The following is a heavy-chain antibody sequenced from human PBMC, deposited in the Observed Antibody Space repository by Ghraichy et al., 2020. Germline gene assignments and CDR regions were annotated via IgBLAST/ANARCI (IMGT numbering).Heavy chain of an antibody. CDR2: INAYKGNT. CDR3: ARDRQTSPRVYSSPSHLPQDAFDI. J-gene: IGHJ3*02. V-gene: IGHV1-18*04. CDR1: GYTFSSYG. Sequence: ASVKVSCKAFGYTFSSYGISWVRQAPGQGLEWMGWINAYKGNTNHSQKFQGRVTMTTDRSTNTVYMEMRSLRSDDTAVYYCARDRQTSPRVYSSPSHLPQDAFDIWGQGTMVTVSS. D-gene: IGHD6-6*01.